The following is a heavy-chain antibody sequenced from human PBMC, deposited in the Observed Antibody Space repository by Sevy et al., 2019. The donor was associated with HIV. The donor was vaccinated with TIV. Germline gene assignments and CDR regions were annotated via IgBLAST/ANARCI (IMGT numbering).Heavy chain of an antibody. Sequence: ASVKVSCKVSGYTLTKLSMHWVRQAPGKGLEWMGSFDPEDGETIHAQRFQGRPSMTEDTSTETAYMEMSSLNSEDTAVYYCATTKDYYDNRGDPFDYWGQGSLVTVSS. J-gene: IGHJ4*02. V-gene: IGHV1-24*01. CDR3: ATTKDYYDNRGDPFDY. D-gene: IGHD3-22*01. CDR2: FDPEDGET. CDR1: GYTLTKLS.